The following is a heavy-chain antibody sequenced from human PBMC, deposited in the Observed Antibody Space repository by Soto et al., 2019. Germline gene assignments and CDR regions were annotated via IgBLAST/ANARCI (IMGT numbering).Heavy chain of an antibody. Sequence: SETLSLTCTVSGGSISSGGYYWSWIRQHPGKGLEWIGYIYYSGSTYYNPSLKSRVTISVDTSKNQFSLRLSSVTAADTAVYYCARGKKSSGWYREYYFDYWGQGTLVTVSS. CDR2: IYYSGST. J-gene: IGHJ4*02. CDR3: ARGKKSSGWYREYYFDY. V-gene: IGHV4-31*03. D-gene: IGHD6-19*01. CDR1: GGSISSGGYY.